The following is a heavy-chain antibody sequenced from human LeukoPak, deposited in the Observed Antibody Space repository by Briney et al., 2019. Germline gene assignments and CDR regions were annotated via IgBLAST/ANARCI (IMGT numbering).Heavy chain of an antibody. J-gene: IGHJ4*02. V-gene: IGHV4-4*02. D-gene: IGHD3-22*01. CDR1: GDSINSLDL. CDR2: MYLSGTT. Sequence: SGTLSLTCTVSGDSINSLDLWSWVRQPPGKGLEWIGEMYLSGTTHTNPSVKSRVTISIDKSKNQFFLNLSSVTAADTAVYYCAGLVGRYSSGLYYYYFDYWGQGTLVTVSS. CDR3: AGLVGRYSSGLYYYYFDY.